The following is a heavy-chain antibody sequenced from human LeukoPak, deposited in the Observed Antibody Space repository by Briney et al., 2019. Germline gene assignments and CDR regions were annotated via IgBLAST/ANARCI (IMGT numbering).Heavy chain of an antibody. CDR1: GWYFSGYY. Sequence: SETLSLTCAVYGWYFSGYYWSWIRQPPGKGLEWIGEINHSGSTNDNPSLKSRVTISVHTSKNQFSLKLSSVTAADTAVYYCAGRAAPGVAFDYLGQGTLVTVSS. D-gene: IGHD5-12*01. V-gene: IGHV4-34*01. J-gene: IGHJ4*02. CDR2: INHSGST. CDR3: AGRAAPGVAFDY.